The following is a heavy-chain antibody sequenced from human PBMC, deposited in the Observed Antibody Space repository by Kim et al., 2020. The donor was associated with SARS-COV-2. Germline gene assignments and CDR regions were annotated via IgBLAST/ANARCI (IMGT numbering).Heavy chain of an antibody. V-gene: IGHV4-34*01. CDR1: GGSFSGYY. J-gene: IGHJ2*01. Sequence: SETLSLTCAVYGGSFSGYYWSWIRQPPGKGLEWIGEINHSGSTNYNPSLKSRVTISVDTSKNQFSLKLSSVTAADTAVYYCARGTTGQRIMITFGGR. CDR3: ARGTTGQRIMITF. CDR2: INHSGST. D-gene: IGHD3-16*01.